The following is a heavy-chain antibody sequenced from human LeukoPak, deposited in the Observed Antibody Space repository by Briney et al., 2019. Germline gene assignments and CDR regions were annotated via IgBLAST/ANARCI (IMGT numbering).Heavy chain of an antibody. CDR2: IKQDGNKK. Sequence: GGSLRLSCGASGFTFTTHWIHWVRHAPGKGLEWVANIKQDGNKKYYVDSVKGRFTISRDNAKNSLYLQMNSLRAEDTAVYYCAINYYDSSGYLRSGYDYWGQGTLVTVSS. V-gene: IGHV3-7*01. D-gene: IGHD3-22*01. CDR3: AINYYDSSGYLRSGYDY. CDR1: GFTFTTHW. J-gene: IGHJ4*02.